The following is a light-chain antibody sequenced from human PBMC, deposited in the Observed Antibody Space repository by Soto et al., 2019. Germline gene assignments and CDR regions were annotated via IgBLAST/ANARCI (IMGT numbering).Light chain of an antibody. Sequence: EIVLTQSPGTLSLSPGERVTLSCRASQSVRGSKVAWYQQKPGEAPRLLIFGTSSRATGIPDRFSGSGSGTHFTLTINRLEPEDVAVYYCHQFQNSPWTFGQGTKVDIK. V-gene: IGKV3-20*01. J-gene: IGKJ1*01. CDR2: GTS. CDR1: QSVRGSK. CDR3: HQFQNSPWT.